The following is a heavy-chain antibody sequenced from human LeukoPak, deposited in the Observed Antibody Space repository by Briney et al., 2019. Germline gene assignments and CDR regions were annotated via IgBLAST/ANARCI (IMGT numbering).Heavy chain of an antibody. V-gene: IGHV3-43*01. CDR1: GFTFDDYT. J-gene: IGHJ6*03. Sequence: GGSLRLSCAAPGFTFDDYTMHLVRQAPGKGLEWVSLISWDGGNTYYADSVKGRFTISRDNSKNSLYLQMNSLRTEDTALYYCAQGPSGYDYYYYCYMDVWGKGTTVTVSS. CDR3: AQGPSGYDYYYYCYMDV. CDR2: ISWDGGNT. D-gene: IGHD5-12*01.